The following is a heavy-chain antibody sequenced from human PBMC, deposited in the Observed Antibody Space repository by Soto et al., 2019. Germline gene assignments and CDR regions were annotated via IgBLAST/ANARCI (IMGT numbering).Heavy chain of an antibody. D-gene: IGHD2-21*02. CDR2: IYWDDDK. J-gene: IGHJ6*02. CDR3: VQSRCGGDCLQSYSSHSYYGLDV. CDR1: GLSLSTTGVG. Sequence: QITLKESGPTLVKPTQTLTLTCTFSGLSLSTTGVGVGWIRQPPGKALEWLALIYWDDDKRYSPSLKSRLTITKDTSTTQVVLTMTTMDPVDTATYYCVQSRCGGDCLQSYSSHSYYGLDVWGQGTTVTVSS. V-gene: IGHV2-5*02.